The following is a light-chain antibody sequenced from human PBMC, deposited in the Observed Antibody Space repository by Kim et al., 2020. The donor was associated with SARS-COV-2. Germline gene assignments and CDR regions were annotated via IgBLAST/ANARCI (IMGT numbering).Light chain of an antibody. J-gene: IGLJ3*02. Sequence: VAPGQTASITCSGAKLGDKYAYWYQQKPGQSPVLVIYQHTKRPSGISQRFSGSSSGNTATLTISPAQTVDEADYYCQAWDSSTAVFGGGTQLTVL. CDR3: QAWDSSTAV. CDR1: KLGDKY. CDR2: QHT. V-gene: IGLV3-1*01.